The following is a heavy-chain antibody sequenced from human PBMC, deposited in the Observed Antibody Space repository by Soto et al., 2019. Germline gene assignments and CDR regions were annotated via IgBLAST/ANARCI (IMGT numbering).Heavy chain of an antibody. Sequence: ASVNVSCATSGYIFTAYSMHWVRQDNGQGLEWMGVVNPSGGSTNYAQKFQGRITMTRDTSTSTVYMDLSSLTSEDTAVYYCAREENCSDGICYSEYFQRWGQGTLVTVSS. CDR2: VNPSGGST. CDR3: AREENCSDGICYSEYFQR. CDR1: GYIFTAYS. J-gene: IGHJ1*01. V-gene: IGHV1-46*01. D-gene: IGHD2-15*01.